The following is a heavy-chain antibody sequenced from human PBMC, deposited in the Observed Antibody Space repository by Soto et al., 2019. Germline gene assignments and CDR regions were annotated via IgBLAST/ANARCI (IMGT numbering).Heavy chain of an antibody. V-gene: IGHV3-49*04. CDR1: GFAFGGYG. CDR2: IRGKAYGGTT. CDR3: ARYRAAADMADFDN. J-gene: IGHJ4*02. D-gene: IGHD6-13*01. Sequence: PGGSLRLSCTGSGFAFGGYGLSWVRRFPGKGLEWVGPIRGKAYGGTTEYAASVRGRFIISRDDSKSTAYLQMNNVRTEDTAVYFCARYRAAADMADFDNWGQGTLVTVSS.